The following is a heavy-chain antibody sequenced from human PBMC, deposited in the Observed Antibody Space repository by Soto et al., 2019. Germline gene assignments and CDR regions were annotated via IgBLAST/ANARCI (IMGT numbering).Heavy chain of an antibody. CDR1: GYTFTNYA. CDR2: SNAGTGNT. Sequence: GASVKVSCKASGYTFTNYAMHWVRQAPGQRLEWMGWSNAGTGNTKCSQEFEGRVTITRDTSASTAYMELSSLRSEDMAVYYCARGTCSRTSCYGDYYGMDVWGQGTPVTVSS. V-gene: IGHV1-3*02. J-gene: IGHJ6*02. CDR3: ARGTCSRTSCYGDYYGMDV. D-gene: IGHD2-2*01.